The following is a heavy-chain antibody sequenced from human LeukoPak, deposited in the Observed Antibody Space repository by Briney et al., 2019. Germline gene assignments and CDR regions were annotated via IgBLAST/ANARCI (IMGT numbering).Heavy chain of an antibody. V-gene: IGHV4-38-2*02. CDR1: GYSISSCYQ. D-gene: IGHD2-2*01. Sequence: SETLSLTCAVSGYSISSCYQWAWIRQSPGKGLEWIGSIYHCGSDHYNPSLKNRVTISVETSKNQFSLKMYSVTAADTAVYYCARDPRWLTPDCTSTSCYENYFDPWGQGTLVTVSS. CDR3: ARDPRWLTPDCTSTSCYENYFDP. CDR2: IYHCGSD. J-gene: IGHJ5*02.